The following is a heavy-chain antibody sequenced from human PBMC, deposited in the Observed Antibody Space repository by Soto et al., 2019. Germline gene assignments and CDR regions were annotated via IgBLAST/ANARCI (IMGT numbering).Heavy chain of an antibody. CDR3: ARDVNGYSYGYNDY. V-gene: IGHV1-18*04. CDR2: ISAYNGNT. D-gene: IGHD5-18*01. J-gene: IGHJ4*02. CDR1: GYTFTSDG. Sequence: ALVKVSCKASGYTFTSDGISWGRQAPGQGLEWMGWISAYNGNTNYAQKLQGRVTMTTDTSTSTAYMELRSLRSDDTAVYYCARDVNGYSYGYNDYWGQGTLVTVSS.